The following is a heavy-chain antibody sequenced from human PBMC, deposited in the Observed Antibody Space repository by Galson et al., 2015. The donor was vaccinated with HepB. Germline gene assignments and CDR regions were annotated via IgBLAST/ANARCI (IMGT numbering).Heavy chain of an antibody. CDR1: GFTFSSYA. V-gene: IGHV3-23*01. J-gene: IGHJ4*02. CDR2: ISGSGGST. Sequence: SLRLSCAASGFTFSSYAMSWVRQAPGKGLEWVSAISGSGGSTYYADSVKGRFTISRDNSKNTLYLQMNSLKTEDTAVYYCTTMGYCSGGSCYHLDIFDYWGQGTLVTVSS. D-gene: IGHD2-15*01. CDR3: TTMGYCSGGSCYHLDIFDY.